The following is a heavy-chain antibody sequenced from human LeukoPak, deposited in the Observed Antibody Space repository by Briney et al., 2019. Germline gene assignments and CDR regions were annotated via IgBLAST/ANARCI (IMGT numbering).Heavy chain of an antibody. Sequence: GGSLRLSCAASGFTVSSNYMSWVRQAPGKGLEWVSVIYSGGSTYYADSVKGRFTISRDNSKNTLNLQMNSLRAEDTAVYYCARDEYSSGWYLGAFDIWGQGTMVTVSS. J-gene: IGHJ3*02. CDR2: IYSGGST. D-gene: IGHD6-19*01. V-gene: IGHV3-53*01. CDR3: ARDEYSSGWYLGAFDI. CDR1: GFTVSSNY.